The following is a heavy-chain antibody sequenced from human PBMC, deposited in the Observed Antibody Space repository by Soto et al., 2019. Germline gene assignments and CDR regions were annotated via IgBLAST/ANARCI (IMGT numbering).Heavy chain of an antibody. Sequence: QVQVVQSGAEMKKPGSSVKVSCKTSGGTFSTAAISWVRQAPGQGLEWMGGIMPIFRTADYAQKFQGRVTITADESATTAYLEXSSXXXXXXXXXXXXXXXXXXXXGGNYYYIMDVWGQGTTVTVTS. CDR1: GGTFSTAA. CDR2: IMPIFRTA. V-gene: IGHV1-69*12. J-gene: IGHJ6*02. CDR3: XXXXXXXXXGGNYYYIMDV.